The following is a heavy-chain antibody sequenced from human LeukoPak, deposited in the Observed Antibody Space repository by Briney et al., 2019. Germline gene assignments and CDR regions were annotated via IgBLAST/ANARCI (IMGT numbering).Heavy chain of an antibody. V-gene: IGHV4-34*01. Sequence: SETLSLTCAVYGGSFSGYYWSWIRQPPGKGLEWIEEINHSGSTNYNPSLKSRVTISVDTSKNQFSLKLSSVTAADTAVYYCARHEGGSSTSSDAFDIWGQGTMVTVSS. J-gene: IGHJ3*02. CDR1: GGSFSGYY. CDR2: INHSGST. D-gene: IGHD2-2*01. CDR3: ARHEGGSSTSSDAFDI.